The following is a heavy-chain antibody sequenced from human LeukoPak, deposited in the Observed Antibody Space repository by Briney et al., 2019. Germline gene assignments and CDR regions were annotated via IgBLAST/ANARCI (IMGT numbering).Heavy chain of an antibody. CDR2: ISGSGGST. V-gene: IGHV3-23*01. CDR3: ATPNYYDSSGLYYYYYYGMDV. J-gene: IGHJ6*02. D-gene: IGHD3-22*01. Sequence: GGSLRLSCAASGFTFSSYAMSWVRQAPGKGLEWVSAISGSGGSTYYADSVKGRFTISRDNSKNTLYLQMNSLRAEDTAVYYCATPNYYDSSGLYYYYYYGMDVWGQGTTVTVSS. CDR1: GFTFSSYA.